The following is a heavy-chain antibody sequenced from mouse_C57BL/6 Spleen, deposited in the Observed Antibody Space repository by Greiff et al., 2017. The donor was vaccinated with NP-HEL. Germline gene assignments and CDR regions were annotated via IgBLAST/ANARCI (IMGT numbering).Heavy chain of an antibody. J-gene: IGHJ3*01. Sequence: VKLQQSGAELVMPGASVKLSCKASGYTFTSYWMHWVKQRPGQGLEWIGEIDPSDSYTNYNQKFKGKSTLTVDKSSSTAYMQLSSLTSEDSAVYYCVYGEAYWGQGTLVTVSA. CDR3: VYGEAY. CDR1: GYTFTSYW. D-gene: IGHD1-1*01. V-gene: IGHV1-69*01. CDR2: IDPSDSYT.